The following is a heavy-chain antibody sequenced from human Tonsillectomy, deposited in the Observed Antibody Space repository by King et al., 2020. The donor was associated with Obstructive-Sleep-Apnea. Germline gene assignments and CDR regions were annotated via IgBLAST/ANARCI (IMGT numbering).Heavy chain of an antibody. V-gene: IGHV1-18*01. Sequence: VQLVESGTEVKKPGASVRVSCKASGYKFSSYGITWVRQAPGQGPEWMGWISGYNGHTKYAQKFQGRVTMTTDTSTSTAYLELRSLTSDDTAVYYCAREWGCTGGSCYHRTFDFWGQGTLVTVSS. J-gene: IGHJ4*02. D-gene: IGHD2-15*01. CDR3: AREWGCTGGSCYHRTFDF. CDR1: GYKFSSYG. CDR2: ISGYNGHT.